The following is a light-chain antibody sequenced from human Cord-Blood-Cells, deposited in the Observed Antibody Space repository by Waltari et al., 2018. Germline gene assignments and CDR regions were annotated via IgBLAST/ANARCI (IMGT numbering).Light chain of an antibody. J-gene: IGLJ3*02. CDR2: DVS. V-gene: IGLV2-14*01. Sequence: QSALTQPASVSGSPGQSITISCTGTSSDVGGYNYVSWYQQHPGKAPKLMIYDVSNRRSGVSNLFSGSKSGNTASLTISGLQAEDEADYYCSSYTSSSTRVFGGGTKLTVL. CDR3: SSYTSSSTRV. CDR1: SSDVGGYNY.